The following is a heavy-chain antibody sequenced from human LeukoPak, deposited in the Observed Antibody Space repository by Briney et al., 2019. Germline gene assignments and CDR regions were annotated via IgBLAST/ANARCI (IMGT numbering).Heavy chain of an antibody. D-gene: IGHD2/OR15-2a*01. J-gene: IGHJ3*02. CDR2: IYNDGST. V-gene: IGHV3-53*01. CDR1: GLTVSSCY. Sequence: PGGSLRLNCAGSGLTVSSCYMSWVRQAPGKWVEWVSIIYNDGSTLYADFMKGPFTISIDNTKNTLDLQVNSLRAEDTAMYYCARNILFAFDIWGQGTMVTVSS. CDR3: ARNILFAFDI.